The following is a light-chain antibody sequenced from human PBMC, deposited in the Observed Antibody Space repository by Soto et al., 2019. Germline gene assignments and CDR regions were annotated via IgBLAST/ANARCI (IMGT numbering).Light chain of an antibody. J-gene: IGLJ1*01. CDR1: SSNIGSNA. Sequence: QSVLTQPPSASGTPGQRVTISCSGSSSNIGSNAVNWDQQLPGTAPKLVIYDNNQRPSVVPDRFSGSKSGISASLAISGLQSDDEADYSCAAWDDSLNGLVFGTGTQLTV. CDR3: AAWDDSLNGLV. V-gene: IGLV1-44*01. CDR2: DNN.